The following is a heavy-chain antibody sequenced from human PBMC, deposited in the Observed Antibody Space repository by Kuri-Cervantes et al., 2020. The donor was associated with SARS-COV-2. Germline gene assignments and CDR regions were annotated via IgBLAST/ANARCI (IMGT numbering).Heavy chain of an antibody. CDR3: ARTGPSAVTIFGVVTRHGMDV. Sequence: GESLKISCAASGFIFSDYYMSWIRQAPGKGLEWVSYISSSSTYTNYTDPVRGRFTISRDNAKNVLYLQMNSLRAEDTAVYYCARTGPSAVTIFGVVTRHGMDVWGQGTTVTVSS. CDR2: ISSSSTYT. V-gene: IGHV3-11*06. CDR1: GFIFSDYY. D-gene: IGHD3-3*01. J-gene: IGHJ6*02.